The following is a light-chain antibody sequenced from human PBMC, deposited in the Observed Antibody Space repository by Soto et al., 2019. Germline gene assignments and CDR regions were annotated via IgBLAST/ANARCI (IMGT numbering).Light chain of an antibody. CDR3: CSYAGSSTFVV. CDR2: EGT. Sequence: QSVLTQPASVSGSPGQSITISCTGNSSDVGSYNLVSWYQHHPGKAPKLMIYEGTKRPSGVSNRFSGSKSGNTASLTISGLQAEDEADYYCCSYAGSSTFVVFGGGTKLTVL. CDR1: SSDVGSYNL. V-gene: IGLV2-23*03. J-gene: IGLJ2*01.